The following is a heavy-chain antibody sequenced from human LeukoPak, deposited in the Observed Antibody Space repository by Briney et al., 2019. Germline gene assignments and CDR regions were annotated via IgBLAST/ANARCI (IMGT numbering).Heavy chain of an antibody. Sequence: PSETLSLTCTVSGGSISSYYWGWIRQPPGKGLEWIGYIYYSGSRSYNPSLKSRVSISVDTSKNQFSLKLSSVTAADTAVYYCARTGSTVTMLYPFDHWGQGTLVTVSS. CDR3: ARTGSTVTMLYPFDH. CDR2: IYYSGSR. J-gene: IGHJ4*02. CDR1: GGSISSYY. D-gene: IGHD4-17*01. V-gene: IGHV4-59*01.